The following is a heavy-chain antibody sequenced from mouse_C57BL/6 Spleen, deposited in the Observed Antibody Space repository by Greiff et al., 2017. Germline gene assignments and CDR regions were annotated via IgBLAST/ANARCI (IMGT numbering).Heavy chain of an antibody. Sequence: EVQLQQSGPELVKPGASVKISCKASGYTFTDYYMNWVKQSHGKSLEWIGDINPNNGGTSYNQKFKGKATLTVDKSSSTAYMELRSLTSEDSAVYYCARFYYYGSSYPWFAYWGQGTLVTVSA. CDR1: GYTFTDYY. V-gene: IGHV1-26*01. CDR2: INPNNGGT. CDR3: ARFYYYGSSYPWFAY. J-gene: IGHJ3*01. D-gene: IGHD1-1*01.